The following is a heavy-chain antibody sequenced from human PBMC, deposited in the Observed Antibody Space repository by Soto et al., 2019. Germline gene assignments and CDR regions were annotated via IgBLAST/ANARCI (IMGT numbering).Heavy chain of an antibody. V-gene: IGHV1-3*01. J-gene: IGHJ5*02. CDR2: INAGNGNT. CDR1: GYTFTSYA. D-gene: IGHD2-15*01. Sequence: ASVKVSCKASGYTFTSYAMHWVRQAPGQRLEGMGWINAGNGNTKYSQKFQGRVTITRDTSASTAYMELSSLRSEDTAVYYCARGGYCSGGSCYLNNWFDPWGQGTLVTVSS. CDR3: ARGGYCSGGSCYLNNWFDP.